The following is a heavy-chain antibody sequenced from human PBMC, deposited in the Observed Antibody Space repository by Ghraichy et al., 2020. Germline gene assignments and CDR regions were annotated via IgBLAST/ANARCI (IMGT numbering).Heavy chain of an antibody. Sequence: SETLSLTCTVSGGSISSYYWSWIRQPPGKGLEWIGYIYYSGSTNYNPSLKSRVTISVDTSKNQFSLKLSSVTAADTAVYYCARGGYDFWSGYYKFYYYYYYMDVWGKGTTVTVSS. CDR2: IYYSGST. J-gene: IGHJ6*03. CDR1: GGSISSYY. CDR3: ARGGYDFWSGYYKFYYYYYYMDV. D-gene: IGHD3-3*01. V-gene: IGHV4-59*01.